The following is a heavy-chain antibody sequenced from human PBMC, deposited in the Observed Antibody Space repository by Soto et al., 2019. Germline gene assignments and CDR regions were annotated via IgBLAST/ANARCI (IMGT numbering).Heavy chain of an antibody. D-gene: IGHD3-16*01. Sequence: ESGGGVVQPGTSLRLSCAASGFRFKSFVMHWVRQAPGKGLEWVAFTSYDGSNKDYGDSVKGRFTVSRDNSQNTLLLQMDVLRPEDTALYYCARWGTTGGFDLWGQGTLVSVSS. V-gene: IGHV3-30*19. J-gene: IGHJ4*02. CDR2: TSYDGSNK. CDR1: GFRFKSFV. CDR3: ARWGTTGGFDL.